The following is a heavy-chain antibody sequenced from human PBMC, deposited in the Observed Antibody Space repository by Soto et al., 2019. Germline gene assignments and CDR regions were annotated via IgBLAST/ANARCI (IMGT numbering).Heavy chain of an antibody. CDR2: ISYSGST. CDR1: GDSVSSDNFY. D-gene: IGHD3-10*01. Sequence: QVQLQESGRRLVKPSETVSLTCTVSGDSVSSDNFYWSWIRQPPGQGLEWIGYISYSGSTYYNPSLESRVSIGRDTSKNQFSLNLNSVTAADTAVYYCSRALYASGTYVDCWGQGTLVTASS. CDR3: SRALYASGTYVDC. J-gene: IGHJ4*02. V-gene: IGHV4-61*01.